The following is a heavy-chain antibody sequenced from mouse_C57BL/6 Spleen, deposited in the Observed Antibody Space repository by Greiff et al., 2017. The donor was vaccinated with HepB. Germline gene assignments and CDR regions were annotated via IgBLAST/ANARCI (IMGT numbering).Heavy chain of an antibody. D-gene: IGHD2-4*01. CDR2: IYWDDDK. V-gene: IGHV8-12*01. J-gene: IGHJ1*03. Sequence: QVTLKESGPGILQSSQTLSLTCSFSGFSLSTSGMGVSWIRQPSGKGLEWLAHIYWDDDKRYNPSLKSRLTISKDTSRNQVFLKITSVDTADTATYYCARREDYDYDWYFDVWGTGTTVTVSS. CDR1: GFSLSTSGMG. CDR3: ARREDYDYDWYFDV.